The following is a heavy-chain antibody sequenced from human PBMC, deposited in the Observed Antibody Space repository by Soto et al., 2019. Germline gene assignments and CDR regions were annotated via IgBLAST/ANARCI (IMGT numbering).Heavy chain of an antibody. CDR1: GFSFGTYW. V-gene: IGHV3-74*01. Sequence: EVQLAQSGGDLIQPGGSLRLSCAASGFSFGTYWMHWVRQAPGKGLVWVARINNDGSVTSYADSVRGRFTISRDNAKNTLYLQMNSLRAEDTAVYYCARGGGTSDFWGQGTLVSVSS. D-gene: IGHD3-16*01. CDR3: ARGGGTSDF. J-gene: IGHJ4*02. CDR2: INNDGSVT.